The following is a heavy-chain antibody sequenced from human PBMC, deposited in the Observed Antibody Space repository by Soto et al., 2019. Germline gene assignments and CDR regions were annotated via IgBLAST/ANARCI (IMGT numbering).Heavy chain of an antibody. CDR1: GFTFSSYS. CDR3: ARAGSFELSH. J-gene: IGHJ4*02. Sequence: EVQLVESGGGLVKPGGSLRLSCAASGFTFSSYSMNWVRQAPGKGLEWVSSISSSSSYIYYADSVKGRFTISRDNAKNSLYLQMNSLRAEDTDVYYCARAGSFELSHWGQGTRVTGSS. CDR2: ISSSSSYI. D-gene: IGHD1-26*01. V-gene: IGHV3-21*01.